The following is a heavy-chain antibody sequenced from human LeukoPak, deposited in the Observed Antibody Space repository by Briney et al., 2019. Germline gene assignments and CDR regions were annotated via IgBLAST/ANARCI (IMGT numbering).Heavy chain of an antibody. CDR2: IRYDGGSK. Sequence: GGSLRLSCAASGFTFSNYGMHWVRQAPGKRLEWVAFIRYDGGSKYYADSVKGRFTISRDNSKNTLYLQMNSLRAEDTAVYYCARDPTFEYSGNYYVYWGQGTLVTVSS. J-gene: IGHJ4*02. D-gene: IGHD1-26*01. CDR3: ARDPTFEYSGNYYVY. V-gene: IGHV3-30*02. CDR1: GFTFSNYG.